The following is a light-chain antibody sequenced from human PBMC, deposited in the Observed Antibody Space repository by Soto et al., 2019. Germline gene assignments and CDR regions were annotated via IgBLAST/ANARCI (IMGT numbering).Light chain of an antibody. Sequence: LTQPPSVPVAPGQTARISCEGDNIGSKSVYWHQQKPGQAPVLVVYDDRDRPSGIPERFSGSNSGNTATLTINRVEAGDEADYYCQVWDSTSAQYVFGTGTKV. CDR3: QVWDSTSAQYV. CDR1: NIGSKS. V-gene: IGLV3-21*02. J-gene: IGLJ1*01. CDR2: DDR.